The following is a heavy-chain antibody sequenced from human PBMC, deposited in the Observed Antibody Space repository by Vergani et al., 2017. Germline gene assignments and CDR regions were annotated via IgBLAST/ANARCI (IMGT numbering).Heavy chain of an antibody. Sequence: QLQLQESGPGLVKPSETLSLTCTVSGVSIGSNSYYWGWIRQPPGKGLEWIGTIYYTGTTYYNEAHKSRLTISVDTSKNQFSLNLTSVTAADTAVYYCTRHGRSGWAGYFQHWGQGTRVTVSS. D-gene: IGHD6-19*01. CDR2: IYYTGTT. CDR3: TRHGRSGWAGYFQH. J-gene: IGHJ1*01. V-gene: IGHV4-39*01. CDR1: GVSIGSNSYY.